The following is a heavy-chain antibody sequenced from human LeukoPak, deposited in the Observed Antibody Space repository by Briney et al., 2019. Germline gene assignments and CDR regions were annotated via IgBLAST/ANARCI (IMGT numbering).Heavy chain of an antibody. Sequence: TGGSLRLSCAASGFTFDDYGMSWVRQAPGKGLEWVSGINWNGGSTGYADSVKGRFTISRDNAKNSLYLQMNSLGAEDTALYYCARVVGRNWFDPWGQGTLVTVSS. D-gene: IGHD2-2*01. CDR2: INWNGGST. CDR3: ARVVGRNWFDP. V-gene: IGHV3-20*04. J-gene: IGHJ5*02. CDR1: GFTFDDYG.